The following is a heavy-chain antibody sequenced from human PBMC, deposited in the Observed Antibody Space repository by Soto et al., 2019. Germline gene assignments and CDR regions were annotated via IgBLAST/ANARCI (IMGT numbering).Heavy chain of an antibody. V-gene: IGHV3-64D*06. CDR1: GFACSEYS. CDR2: ISSDGDIT. CDR3: VKVSTFYDILTGYYSTNFFDP. D-gene: IGHD3-9*01. Sequence: GGSLRLYCSASGFACSEYSMHWVRQAPGKGLQYVSTISSDGDITYYADSVKGRFTISRDNSKNTLYLQMNSLRPEDTAVYYCVKVSTFYDILTGYYSTNFFDPWCQGTLVTVSS. J-gene: IGHJ5*02.